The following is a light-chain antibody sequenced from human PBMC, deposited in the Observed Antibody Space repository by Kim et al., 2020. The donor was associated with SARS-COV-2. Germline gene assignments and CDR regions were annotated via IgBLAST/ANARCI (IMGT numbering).Light chain of an antibody. CDR2: GNS. CDR1: STTIGEGYY. CDR3: QSYDSSLSGYV. Sequence: TFPVTRASTTIGEGYYVQWYQQLPVTAPIHPIYGNSNRPSEVPDRFSGSKSGTSASLAITGLQAEDEADYYCQSYDSSLSGYVFGTGTKVTVL. V-gene: IGLV1-40*01. J-gene: IGLJ1*01.